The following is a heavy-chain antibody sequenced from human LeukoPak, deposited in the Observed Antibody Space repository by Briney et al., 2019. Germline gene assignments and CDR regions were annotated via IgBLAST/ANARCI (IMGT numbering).Heavy chain of an antibody. D-gene: IGHD3-22*01. J-gene: IGHJ4*02. CDR3: ARDSKGGDSSGYYPIDY. CDR2: IKQDGSEK. Sequence: GGSLRLSCAASGFTFSSYWMSWVRQAPGKGLEWVANIKQDGSEKYYVGSVKGRFTISRDNAKNSLYLQMNSLRVEDTAVYYCARDSKGGDSSGYYPIDYWGQGTLVTVSS. V-gene: IGHV3-7*01. CDR1: GFTFSSYW.